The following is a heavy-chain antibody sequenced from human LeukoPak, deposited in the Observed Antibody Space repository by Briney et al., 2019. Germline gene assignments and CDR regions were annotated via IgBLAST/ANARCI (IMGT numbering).Heavy chain of an antibody. V-gene: IGHV1-69*04. CDR1: GGTFSSYA. Sequence: ASVKVSCKASGGTFSSYAISWVRPAPGQGLEWMGRIIPILGIANYAQKFQGRVTITADKSTSTAYMELSSLRSEDTAVHYCARDVYYFDYWGQGTLVTVSS. CDR3: ARDVYYFDY. J-gene: IGHJ4*02. CDR2: IIPILGIA. D-gene: IGHD3-16*01.